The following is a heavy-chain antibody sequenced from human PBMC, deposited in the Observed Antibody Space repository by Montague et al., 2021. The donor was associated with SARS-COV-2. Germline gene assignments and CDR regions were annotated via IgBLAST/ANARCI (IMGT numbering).Heavy chain of an antibody. CDR2: VYSSGTT. D-gene: IGHD4/OR15-4a*01. CDR1: SDSIDSYY. V-gene: IGHV4-4*08. J-gene: IGHJ4*02. CDR3: ATLTQSNGDF. Sequence: SETLSLTCTVSSDSIDSYYWGWIRQPPGKRLEWLGYVYSSGTTNYNPSLNSRIAISVDTSKNQFSLRLDSVTAADTAIYYCATLTQSNGDFLGQGALVTVS.